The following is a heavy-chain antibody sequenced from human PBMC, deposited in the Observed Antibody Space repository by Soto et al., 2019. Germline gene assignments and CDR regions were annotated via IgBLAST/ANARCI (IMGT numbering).Heavy chain of an antibody. Sequence: PSETLSLTCTVSGGSISSGGYYWYWIRQHPGKGLEWIGYIYYSGTTYYNPSLKSRVTISVDTSKNQFSLRAKDTAVYYCARTRGAYYDFWSGPRSTYYYYSMDVWGQGTTVTVSS. CDR3: ARTRGAYYDFWSGPRSTYYYYSMDV. V-gene: IGHV4-31*03. CDR1: GGSISSGGYY. D-gene: IGHD3-3*01. J-gene: IGHJ6*02. CDR2: IYYSGTT.